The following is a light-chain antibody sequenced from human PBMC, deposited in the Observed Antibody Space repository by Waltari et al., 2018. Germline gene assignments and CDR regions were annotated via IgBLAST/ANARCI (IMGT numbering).Light chain of an antibody. V-gene: IGLV1-44*01. CDR2: RNT. Sequence: QSVLTQPPSASGTPGQRVTISCSGSSSNIGSNSVNWYHHLPGAAPKLLIDRNTQRPSGVPDRVSGSKSGTAASLAISGLQSDDEGDYHCSSWDDTLRGPIFGGGTRLTVL. CDR1: SSNIGSNS. J-gene: IGLJ2*01. CDR3: SSWDDTLRGPI.